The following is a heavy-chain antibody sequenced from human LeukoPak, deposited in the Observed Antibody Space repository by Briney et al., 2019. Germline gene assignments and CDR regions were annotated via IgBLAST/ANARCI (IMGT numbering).Heavy chain of an antibody. J-gene: IGHJ4*02. CDR2: IYYSGST. CDR1: GGSISSYY. V-gene: IGHV4-59*08. D-gene: IGHD5-12*01. CDR3: ARHHLGYSGYGPFDY. Sequence: SETLSLTCTVSGGSISSYYWSWIRQPPGKGLEWIGYIYYSGSTNYNPSLKSRVTISVDTSKNQFSLKLSSVTAADTAVYYCARHHLGYSGYGPFDYWGQGTLVTVSS.